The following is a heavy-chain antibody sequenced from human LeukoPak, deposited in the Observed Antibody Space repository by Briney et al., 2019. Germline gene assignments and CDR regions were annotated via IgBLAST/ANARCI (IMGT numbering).Heavy chain of an antibody. CDR2: IGTGGDT. CDR1: GFIFRSYD. J-gene: IGHJ4*02. V-gene: IGHV3-13*01. D-gene: IGHD4/OR15-4a*01. CDR3: ARVHGAYPFDY. Sequence: GGSLRLSCATSGFIFRSYDMHWVRQVTGKGLEWVSAIGTGGDTYYTDSVKGRFTISRDNAKNSLYLQMNSLRAEDTAVYYCARVHGAYPFDYWGQGTLVTVSS.